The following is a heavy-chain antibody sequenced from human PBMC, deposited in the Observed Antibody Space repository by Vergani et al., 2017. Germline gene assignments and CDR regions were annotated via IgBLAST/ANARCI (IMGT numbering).Heavy chain of an antibody. CDR2: IIPIFGTA. D-gene: IGHD2-15*01. CDR1: GGPFSSYA. J-gene: IGHJ4*02. Sequence: QVQLVQSGAEVKKPGSSVKVSCKASGGPFSSYAISWVRQAPGQGLEWMGGIIPIFGTANYAQNFQGRVTITADESTSTAYMELSSLRSEDTAVYYCARGGGGSSRPPYYFDYWGQGTLVTVSS. CDR3: ARGGGGSSRPPYYFDY. V-gene: IGHV1-69*01.